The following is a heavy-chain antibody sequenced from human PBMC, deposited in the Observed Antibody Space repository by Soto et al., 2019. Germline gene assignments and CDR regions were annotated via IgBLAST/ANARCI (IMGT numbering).Heavy chain of an antibody. CDR2: IDASSTHI. Sequence: EVQLVESGGGLVKPGGSLRLSCAASGFSFSTYNMNWVRQAPGKGLEWVSSIDASSTHIYYADSVKVRFTISRDNGKSSLYLQMDSLRAEDTALYYCVRQQYDFLVDPWGQGTLVTVSS. CDR1: GFSFSTYN. D-gene: IGHD3-16*01. V-gene: IGHV3-21*01. J-gene: IGHJ5*02. CDR3: VRQQYDFLVDP.